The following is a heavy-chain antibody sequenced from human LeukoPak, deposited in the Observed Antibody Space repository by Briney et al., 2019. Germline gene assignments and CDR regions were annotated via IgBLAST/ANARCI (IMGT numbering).Heavy chain of an antibody. CDR3: ARGNYYDSSGFDY. D-gene: IGHD3-22*01. CDR2: IIPILGIA. Sequence: SVKVSCKASGGTFSRYTISWERQAPGQGLEWMGRIIPILGIANYAQKFQGRVTITADKSTSTAYMELSSLRSEDTAVYYCARGNYYDSSGFDYWGQGTLVTVSS. V-gene: IGHV1-69*02. J-gene: IGHJ4*02. CDR1: GGTFSRYT.